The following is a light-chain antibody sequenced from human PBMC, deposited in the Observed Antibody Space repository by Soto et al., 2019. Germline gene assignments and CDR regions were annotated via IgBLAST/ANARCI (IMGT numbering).Light chain of an antibody. J-gene: IGLJ3*02. CDR3: AAWDDSLNGRV. CDR2: SNN. Sequence: QSVLTQPPSASGTPGQRVTISCSGSSSNIGSNTVSWYQQLPGTAPKLLIYSNNQRPSGVPDRFSGSKSGTSVSLAISGLQSEDESDYYCAAWDDSLNGRVFGGGTKLTVL. V-gene: IGLV1-44*01. CDR1: SSNIGSNT.